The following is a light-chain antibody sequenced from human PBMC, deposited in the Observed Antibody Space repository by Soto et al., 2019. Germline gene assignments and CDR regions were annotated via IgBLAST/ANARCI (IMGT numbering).Light chain of an antibody. V-gene: IGKV3-11*01. CDR3: KQRSNWTPT. CDR1: QSVSARY. CDR2: DAS. J-gene: IGKJ1*01. Sequence: EFVLTQSPGTLSLSPGETATLSCRASQSVSARYLAWYQQKPGQAPRLLIYDASNRATGIQARFSGSGSGTDFTLTISSLETEEFAVYYCKQRSNWTPTFGQGTKVDIK.